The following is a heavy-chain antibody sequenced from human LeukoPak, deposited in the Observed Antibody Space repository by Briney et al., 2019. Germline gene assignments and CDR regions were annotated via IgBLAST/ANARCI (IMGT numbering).Heavy chain of an antibody. CDR2: ISAYSGNT. Sequence: ASVKVSCKASGYTFTSYGISWVRQAPGQGLEWMGWISAYSGNTNFAQKLRGRVTMTTDTSTSTAYMDLRSLRSDDTAVYYCARDQAATNTQVRFCLDWGQGALVTVSS. V-gene: IGHV1-18*01. D-gene: IGHD3-9*01. J-gene: IGHJ4*02. CDR1: GYTFTSYG. CDR3: ARDQAATNTQVRFCLD.